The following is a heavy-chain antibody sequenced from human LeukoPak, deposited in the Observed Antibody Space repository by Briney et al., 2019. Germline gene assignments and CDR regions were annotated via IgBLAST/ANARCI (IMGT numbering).Heavy chain of an antibody. J-gene: IGHJ5*02. CDR2: IYYSGST. Sequence: SETLSLTCTVSGGSISSGDYYWSWIRQPPGKGLEWIGYIYYSGSTNYNPSLKSRVTISVDTSKNQFSLKLSSVTAADTAVYYCARHAWEQWLPANWFDPWGQGTLVTVSS. D-gene: IGHD6-19*01. CDR1: GGSISSGDYY. V-gene: IGHV4-61*08. CDR3: ARHAWEQWLPANWFDP.